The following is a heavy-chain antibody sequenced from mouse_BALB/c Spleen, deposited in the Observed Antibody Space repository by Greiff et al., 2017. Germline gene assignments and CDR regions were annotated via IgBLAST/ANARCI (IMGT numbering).Heavy chain of an antibody. J-gene: IGHJ4*01. Sequence: EVKVVESGGGLVQPGGSLRLSCATSGFTFSDFYMEWVRQPPGKRLEWIAASRNKANDYTTEYSASVKGRFIVSRDTSQSILYLQMNALRAEDTAIYYCAREAYFMDYWGQGTSVTVSS. CDR1: GFTFSDFY. CDR2: SRNKANDYTT. V-gene: IGHV7-1*02. D-gene: IGHD2-1*01. CDR3: AREAYFMDY.